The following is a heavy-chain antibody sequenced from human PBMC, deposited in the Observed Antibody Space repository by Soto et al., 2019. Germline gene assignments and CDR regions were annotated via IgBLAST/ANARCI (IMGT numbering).Heavy chain of an antibody. D-gene: IGHD6-19*01. CDR1: GYSFTSYW. V-gene: IGHV5-51*01. J-gene: IGHJ6*02. Sequence: PGESLKISCKGSGYSFTSYWIGWVRQMPGKGLEWMGIIYPGDSDTRYSPSFQGQVTISADKSISTAYLQWSSLKASDTAMYYCARHSSGWTRKNYYYYGMDVWGQGTTVTVSS. CDR2: IYPGDSDT. CDR3: ARHSSGWTRKNYYYYGMDV.